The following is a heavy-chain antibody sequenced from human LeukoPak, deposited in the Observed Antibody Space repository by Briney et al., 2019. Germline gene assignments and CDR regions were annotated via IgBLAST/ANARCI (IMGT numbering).Heavy chain of an antibody. CDR1: GFTFSSYW. J-gene: IGHJ4*02. D-gene: IGHD3-22*01. Sequence: GGSLRLSCAASGFTFSSYWMSWGRQAPGKGLEWVANIKQDGSEKYYVDSVKGRFTISRDNAKNSLYLQMNSLRAEDTAVYYCARDRNYYDSSGSTRWGQGTLVTVSS. CDR3: ARDRNYYDSSGSTR. V-gene: IGHV3-7*01. CDR2: IKQDGSEK.